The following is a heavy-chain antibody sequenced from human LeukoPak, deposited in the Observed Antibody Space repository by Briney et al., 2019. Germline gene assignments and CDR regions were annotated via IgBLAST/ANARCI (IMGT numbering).Heavy chain of an antibody. CDR3: ARDRFDKSGYHYYFDF. J-gene: IGHJ4*02. V-gene: IGHV1-2*02. D-gene: IGHD3-22*01. CDR1: GYTFTGYY. Sequence: GASVKVSCKASGYTFTGYYMHWVRQAPGQGLEWMGWINPNSGGTNYAQELQGRVTMTTDTSTSTVYMELRSLRSDDTAVYYCARDRFDKSGYHYYFDFWGQGTLVTVAS. CDR2: INPNSGGT.